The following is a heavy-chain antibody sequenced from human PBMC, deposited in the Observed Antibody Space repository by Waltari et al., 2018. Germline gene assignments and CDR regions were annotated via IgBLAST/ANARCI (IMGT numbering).Heavy chain of an antibody. V-gene: IGHV4-4*02. CDR1: GDSISGNYW. J-gene: IGHJ4*02. CDR3: AGDRAIGLFFDY. CDR2: VYHSGKT. D-gene: IGHD2-2*01. Sequence: QVQLQESGQGLVKPSGTLSLTCAVSGDSISGNYWWSGVRQSTEKGREWIGQVYHSGKTHYNPSLQSRVTISVDKPKNQFSLNLNSVTAADTAVYYCAGDRAIGLFFDYWGRGTLVTVSS.